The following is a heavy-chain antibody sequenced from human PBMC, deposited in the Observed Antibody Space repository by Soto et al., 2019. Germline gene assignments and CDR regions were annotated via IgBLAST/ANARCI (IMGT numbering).Heavy chain of an antibody. CDR3: ARASVITMIVVLDY. CDR1: GGSISSGGSS. Sequence: PSETLSLTCAVSGGSISSGGSSWTWIRQPPGKGLEWIGYIYHSGSTYYNPSLKSRVTISVDTSKNQFSLKLSSVTAADTAVYYCARASVITMIVVLDYWGQGTLVTVSS. D-gene: IGHD3-22*01. J-gene: IGHJ4*02. V-gene: IGHV4-30-2*01. CDR2: IYHSGST.